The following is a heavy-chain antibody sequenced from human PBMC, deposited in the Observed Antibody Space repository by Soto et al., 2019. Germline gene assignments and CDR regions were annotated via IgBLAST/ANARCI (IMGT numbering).Heavy chain of an antibody. CDR2: ISGNGDTT. J-gene: IGHJ4*02. CDR3: AKRSPPSDGELFGRPKD. V-gene: IGHV3-23*01. D-gene: IGHD6-6*01. Sequence: VQLLESGGGLVQPGGSRSPPWGGSGFTFSRYALIWVRQAPGKGLEWVSGISGNGDTTNSADSLKGRFRISRDNPKNTVYLQMNSLRAEDTAVYYWAKRSPPSDGELFGRPKDWGQGTLVTVSS. CDR1: GFTFSRYA.